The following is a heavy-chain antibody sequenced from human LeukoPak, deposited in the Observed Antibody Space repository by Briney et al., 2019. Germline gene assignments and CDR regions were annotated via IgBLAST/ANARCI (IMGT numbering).Heavy chain of an antibody. J-gene: IGHJ4*02. V-gene: IGHV3-23*01. Sequence: GGSLRLSCAASGFTFSSYAMSWVRQAPGKGLEWVSAISGSGGSTYYAGSVKGRFTISRDNSKNTLYLQMNSLRAEDTAVYYCAKAEGLRYFDWSFDDWGQGTLVTVSS. CDR1: GFTFSSYA. D-gene: IGHD3-9*01. CDR3: AKAEGLRYFDWSFDD. CDR2: ISGSGGST.